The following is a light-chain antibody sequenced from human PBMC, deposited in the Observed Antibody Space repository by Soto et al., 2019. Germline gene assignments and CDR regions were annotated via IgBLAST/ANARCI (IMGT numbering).Light chain of an antibody. CDR3: QQRNNWPPSIT. V-gene: IGKV3-11*01. CDR1: QSVGGH. CDR2: DAS. Sequence: EIVLTQSPATLSLSPGGKATLSCRARQSVGGHLAWYQQKPGQAPRLLIYDASDRATGIPARFSGSGSETDFTLTISSLEPDDFAVYYCQQRNNWPPSITFGQGTRLEIK. J-gene: IGKJ5*01.